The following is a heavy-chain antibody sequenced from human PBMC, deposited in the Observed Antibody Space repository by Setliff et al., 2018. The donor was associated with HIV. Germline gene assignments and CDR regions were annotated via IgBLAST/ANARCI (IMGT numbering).Heavy chain of an antibody. V-gene: IGHV4-4*09. Sequence: SETLSLTCTVSGDTDFYWNWIRQPPGKGLEWIGYIHASGKTNYNPSLKSRVTISLDTSKMQFSLHLTSVTASDTAVYYCATLDPSGGNFLAYWGQGTLVTVS. CDR1: GDTDFY. CDR3: ATLDPSGGNFLAY. D-gene: IGHD2-21*02. J-gene: IGHJ4*02. CDR2: IHASGKT.